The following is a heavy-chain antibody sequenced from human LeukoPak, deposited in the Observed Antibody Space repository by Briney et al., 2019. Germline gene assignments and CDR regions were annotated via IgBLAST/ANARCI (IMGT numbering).Heavy chain of an antibody. D-gene: IGHD2-8*01. J-gene: IGHJ4*02. Sequence: GGSLRLSCAASGFTVSSNYMSWVRQAPGKGLEWVSVISDIGGNTHYADSVKGRFTISRDNSKNTLYLQMNNLRAEDTAVYYCANGREIYANVEDWGQGTLVTVSS. CDR2: ISDIGGNT. V-gene: IGHV3-23*01. CDR3: ANGREIYANVED. CDR1: GFTVSSNY.